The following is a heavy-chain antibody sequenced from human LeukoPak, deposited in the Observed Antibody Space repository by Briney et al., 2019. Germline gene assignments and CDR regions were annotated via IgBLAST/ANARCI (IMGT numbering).Heavy chain of an antibody. V-gene: IGHV1-2*02. Sequence: ASVKVSCRASGYTFTGYYMHWVRQAPGQGLEWMGWINPNSGGTNYAQKFQGRVTMTRDTSISTAYMELSRLRSDDTAVYYCARSGDYLNWFDPWGQGTLVTVSS. CDR3: ARSGDYLNWFDP. D-gene: IGHD4-17*01. J-gene: IGHJ5*02. CDR2: INPNSGGT. CDR1: GYTFTGYY.